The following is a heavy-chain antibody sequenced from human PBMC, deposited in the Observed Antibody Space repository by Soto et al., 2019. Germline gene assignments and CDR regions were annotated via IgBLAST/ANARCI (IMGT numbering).Heavy chain of an antibody. D-gene: IGHD6-6*01. V-gene: IGHV4-59*01. Sequence: QVHLQESGPGLVKPSETLSLTCTVSGGSISSYYWSWIRQPPVKGLEWIGQTYYSGSTNYNPSLKSRVTRSVDTAKNHLSLKLSSVTAADADVYYGARGFGQYISSSGWVDAGGQGTLVSVS. CDR1: GGSISSYY. CDR3: ARGFGQYISSSGWVDA. CDR2: TYYSGST. J-gene: IGHJ5*02.